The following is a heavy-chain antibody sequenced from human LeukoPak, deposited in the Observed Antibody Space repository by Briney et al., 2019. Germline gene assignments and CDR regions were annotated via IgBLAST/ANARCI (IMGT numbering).Heavy chain of an antibody. CDR2: IYYSGST. CDR1: GGSISSYY. J-gene: IGHJ5*02. D-gene: IGHD6-13*01. V-gene: IGHV4-59*01. CDR3: ARQRASIAAAGTWFDP. Sequence: PSETLSLTCTVSGGSISSYYWSWIRQPPGKGLEWIGYIYYSGSTNYNPSLKSRVTISVDTSKNQFSLKLSSVTAADTAVYYCARQRASIAAAGTWFDPRGQGTLVTVSS.